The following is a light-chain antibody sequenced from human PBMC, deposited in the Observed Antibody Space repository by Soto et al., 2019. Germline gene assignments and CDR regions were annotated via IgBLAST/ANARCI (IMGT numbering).Light chain of an antibody. Sequence: EIRLTQFPSTHCASPGGWATLPYRAAQDVTTNFAWYQLKRGQPPRLLIYDISNRATGVPARFSGSGSGTEFTLTIRGLKSEDFALYFCQQYNNWPPITCGKGKRRAIK. J-gene: IGKJ5*01. CDR2: DIS. CDR3: QQYNNWPPIT. CDR1: QDVTTN. V-gene: IGKV3-15*01.